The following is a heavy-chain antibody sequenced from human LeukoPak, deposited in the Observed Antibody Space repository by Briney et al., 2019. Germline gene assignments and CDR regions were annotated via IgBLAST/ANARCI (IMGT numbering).Heavy chain of an antibody. J-gene: IGHJ5*02. CDR1: GYTFTGYY. Sequence: ASVKVSCKASGYTFTGYYMHWVRQAPGQGLERMGWINTNTGNPTYAQGFPGRFVFSLDTSVSTPYLQISSLKAEDTAVYYCARGRRYFDWLFPMDWFDPWGQGTLVTVSS. D-gene: IGHD3-9*01. CDR2: INTNTGNP. CDR3: ARGRRYFDWLFPMDWFDP. V-gene: IGHV7-4-1*02.